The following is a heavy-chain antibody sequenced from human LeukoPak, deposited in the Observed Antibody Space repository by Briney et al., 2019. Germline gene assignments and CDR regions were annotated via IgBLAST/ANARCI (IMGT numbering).Heavy chain of an antibody. CDR2: INPNSGGT. Sequence: ASVKVSCKASGYIFTGYYMHWVRQAPGQGLEWMGWINPNSGGTNYAQKLQGRVTMTTDTSTSTAYMELRSLRSDDTAVYYCARDKNPVRAAAGGAFDIWGQGTMVTVSS. CDR3: ARDKNPVRAAAGGAFDI. J-gene: IGHJ3*02. D-gene: IGHD6-13*01. V-gene: IGHV1-2*02. CDR1: GYIFTGYY.